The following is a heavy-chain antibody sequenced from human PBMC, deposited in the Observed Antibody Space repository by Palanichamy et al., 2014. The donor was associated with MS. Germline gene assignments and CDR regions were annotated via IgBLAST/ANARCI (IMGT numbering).Heavy chain of an antibody. D-gene: IGHD6-25*01. Sequence: QVQLQESGPGLVKPSGTLSLTCAVSGGSITSGTWWTWVRQPPGKGLEWIGEISHDGASNYNPSLKSRVTISIDKSKSQFSLKTSSVTAADTAVYYCAGHDLGQRLRVWGQGTLVTVSS. V-gene: IGHV4-4*02. CDR1: GGSITSGTW. CDR2: ISHDGAS. J-gene: IGHJ4*02. CDR3: AGHDLGQRLRV.